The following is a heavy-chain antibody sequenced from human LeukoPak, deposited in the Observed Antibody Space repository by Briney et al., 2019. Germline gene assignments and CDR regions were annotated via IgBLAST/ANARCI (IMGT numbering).Heavy chain of an antibody. D-gene: IGHD4-17*01. CDR1: GGTFSSYA. CDR2: IIPIFGTA. J-gene: IGHJ4*02. CDR3: ARIVTHDYGDLDY. V-gene: IGHV1-69*13. Sequence: SVKVSCKASGGTFSSYANSWVRQAPGQGLEWMGGIIPIFGTANYAQKFQGRVTITADESTSTAYMELSSLRSEDTAVYYCARIVTHDYGDLDYWGQGTLVTVSS.